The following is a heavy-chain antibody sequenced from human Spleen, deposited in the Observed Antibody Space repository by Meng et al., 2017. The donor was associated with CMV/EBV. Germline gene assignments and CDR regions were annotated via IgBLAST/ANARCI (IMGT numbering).Heavy chain of an antibody. D-gene: IGHD4/OR15-4a*01. CDR1: GFSFNTYW. CDR2: IKQDGSEK. Sequence: GSLRLSCAASGFSFNTYWMSWVRQAPGKGLEWVANIKQDGSEKYYVDSVKGRFTISRDNAKNSLYLQMNSLRAEDTAVYYCARAGSMVPGGMDVWGQGTTVTVSS. CDR3: ARAGSMVPGGMDV. V-gene: IGHV3-7*01. J-gene: IGHJ6*02.